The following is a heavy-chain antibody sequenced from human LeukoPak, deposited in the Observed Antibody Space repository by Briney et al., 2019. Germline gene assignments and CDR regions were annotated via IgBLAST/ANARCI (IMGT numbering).Heavy chain of an antibody. CDR1: GFTFSSYA. CDR3: AKDHNWAYSMDV. Sequence: GGSLRLSCVASGFTFSSYAMSWVRQAPGKGLEWVSAISDSCGSTYYSDSVMGRFTISRDNSRTTLYLQKNSLRAEDTAVYYCAKDHNWAYSMDVWGQGTTVTVSS. CDR2: ISDSCGST. D-gene: IGHD3-16*01. V-gene: IGHV3-23*01. J-gene: IGHJ6*02.